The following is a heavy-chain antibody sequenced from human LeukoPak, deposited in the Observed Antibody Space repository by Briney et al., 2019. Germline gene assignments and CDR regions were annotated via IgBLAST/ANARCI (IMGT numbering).Heavy chain of an antibody. CDR3: AKDRWSNDILTGLLGY. CDR1: GFASGRYG. V-gene: IGHV3-30*18. J-gene: IGHJ4*02. D-gene: IGHD3-9*01. Sequence: ESSLRLCCGASGFASGRYGVVWVRQATGKGLEWVAVISYDGSNKYYADSVKGRFTISRDNSKNTLYLQMNSLRAEDTAVYYCAKDRWSNDILTGLLGYWGQGTLVTVSS. CDR2: ISYDGSNK.